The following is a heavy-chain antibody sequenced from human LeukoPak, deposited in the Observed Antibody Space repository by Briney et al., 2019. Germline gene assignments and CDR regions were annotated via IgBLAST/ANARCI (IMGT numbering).Heavy chain of an antibody. Sequence: PSETLSLTCTVSGGSISSYYWSWIRQPPGKGLEWIGYIYYSGSTNYNPSLKSRVTISVDTSKNQFSLKLSSVTAADTAVYYCASRVAGTSMDVWGQGTTVTVSS. J-gene: IGHJ6*02. CDR2: IYYSGST. CDR3: ASRVAGTSMDV. V-gene: IGHV4-59*01. D-gene: IGHD6-19*01. CDR1: GGSISSYY.